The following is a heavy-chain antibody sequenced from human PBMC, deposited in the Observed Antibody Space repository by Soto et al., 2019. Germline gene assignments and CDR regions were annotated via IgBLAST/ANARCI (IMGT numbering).Heavy chain of an antibody. J-gene: IGHJ6*02. CDR2: IYSGGST. Sequence: GGSLRLSCAASGFTVSSNYMSWVRQAPGKGLEWVSVIYSGGSTYYADSVKGRFTISRDNSKNTLYLQMNSLRAEDTAVYYCARDGAGSGGSCYSFCSRYGMDVWGQGTTVTVSS. V-gene: IGHV3-53*01. D-gene: IGHD2-15*01. CDR1: GFTVSSNY. CDR3: ARDGAGSGGSCYSFCSRYGMDV.